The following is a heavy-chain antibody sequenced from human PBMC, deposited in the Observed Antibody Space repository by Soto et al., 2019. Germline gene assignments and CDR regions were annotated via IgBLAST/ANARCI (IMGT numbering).Heavy chain of an antibody. CDR1: GGSFSGYY. CDR2: INHSGST. V-gene: IGHV4-34*01. J-gene: IGHJ6*02. D-gene: IGHD3-3*01. Sequence: SETLSLTCAVYGGSFSGYYWSWIRQPPGKGLEWIGEINHSGSTNYNPSLKSRVAISVDTSKNQFSLKLSSVTAADTAVYYCARRRGYDFWSGYYPYYGMDVWGQGTTVT. CDR3: ARRRGYDFWSGYYPYYGMDV.